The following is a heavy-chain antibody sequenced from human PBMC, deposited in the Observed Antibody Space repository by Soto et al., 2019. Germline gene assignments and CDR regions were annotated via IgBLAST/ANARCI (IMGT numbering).Heavy chain of an antibody. CDR3: AREGYYYDSSGYYSDD. CDR1: GYTFTSYG. CDR2: ISAYNGNT. J-gene: IGHJ4*02. D-gene: IGHD3-22*01. V-gene: IGHV1-18*01. Sequence: VASVKVSCKASGYTFTSYGISWVRQAPGQGLEWMGWISAYNGNTNYAQKLQGRVTMTTDTSTSTAYMELRSLRSDDTAVYYCAREGYYYDSSGYYSDDWGQGTLVTVSS.